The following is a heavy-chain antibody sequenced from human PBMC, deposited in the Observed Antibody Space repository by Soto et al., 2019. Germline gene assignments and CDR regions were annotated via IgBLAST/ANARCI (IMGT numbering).Heavy chain of an antibody. D-gene: IGHD5-18*01. CDR3: ARRAAGYGLDQ. J-gene: IGHJ5*02. CDR1: IGYIRYYS. Sequence: SETPCHTSTVSIGYIRYYSWRRVRRAQSKGLTWISYIYSDGSSIYNPSLKGRVTISVAMSKNQFSLRLSSLTASDTAVYYCARRAAGYGLDQWGQGTLVTVSS. CDR2: IYSDGSS. V-gene: IGHV4-59*01.